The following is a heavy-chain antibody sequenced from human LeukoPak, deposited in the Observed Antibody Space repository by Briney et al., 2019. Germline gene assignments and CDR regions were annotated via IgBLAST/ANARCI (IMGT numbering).Heavy chain of an antibody. V-gene: IGHV4-59*01. D-gene: IGHD4-11*01. CDR2: IYYSGST. Sequence: PSETLSLTCTVSGGSISTYYWSWIRQPPGKGLEWIGYIYYSGSTNYNPSLKSRVTISVDTSKNQFSLKLGSVTAADTAVYYCARDYSNYIMDYWGQGTLVTVSS. CDR1: GGSISTYY. J-gene: IGHJ4*02. CDR3: ARDYSNYIMDY.